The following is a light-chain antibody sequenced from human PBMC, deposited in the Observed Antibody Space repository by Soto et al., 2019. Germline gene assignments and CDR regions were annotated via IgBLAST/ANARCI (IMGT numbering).Light chain of an antibody. CDR3: LHQNSYLALS. J-gene: IGKJ4*01. CDR2: AAS. Sequence: DIQMTQSPSSLSASVGDRVTITCRASQSIRNDLGWYQQKSGKAPRRLIYAASTLQTGVPSRFSGSGSGREFILTISGLQPEDFATYYCLHQNSYLALSFGGGTKVE. V-gene: IGKV1-17*01. CDR1: QSIRND.